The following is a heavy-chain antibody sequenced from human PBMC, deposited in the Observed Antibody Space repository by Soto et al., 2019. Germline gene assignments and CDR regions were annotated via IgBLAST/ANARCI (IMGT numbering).Heavy chain of an antibody. CDR3: AKLMAAAAGYGMDV. Sequence: SETLCLTCTVSRGSISSSDYYWGWIRQPPGKGLEWIGSIYYSGGTYYNPSLKSRVTISVDTSKNQFSLKLSSVTAADTAVYYCAKLMAAAAGYGMDVWGQGTTVTVSS. D-gene: IGHD6-13*01. V-gene: IGHV4-39*01. CDR2: IYYSGGT. CDR1: RGSISSSDYY. J-gene: IGHJ6*02.